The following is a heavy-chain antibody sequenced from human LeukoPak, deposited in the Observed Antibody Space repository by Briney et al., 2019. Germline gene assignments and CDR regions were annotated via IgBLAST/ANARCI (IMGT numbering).Heavy chain of an antibody. CDR2: ISYDGSNK. CDR3: ARDPYDILTGIFDY. V-gene: IGHV3-30-3*01. CDR1: VFTFRSYA. J-gene: IGHJ4*02. Sequence: PGGCLRLSCAASVFTFRSYAMHWVRQAPCKGLEWVAVISYDGSNKYYADSVKGRFTISRDNSKNTLYLQMNSLRAEDTAVYYCARDPYDILTGIFDYWGQGTLVTVSS. D-gene: IGHD3-9*01.